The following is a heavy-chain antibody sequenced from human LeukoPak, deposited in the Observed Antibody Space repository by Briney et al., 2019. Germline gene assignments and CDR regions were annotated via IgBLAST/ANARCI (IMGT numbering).Heavy chain of an antibody. D-gene: IGHD3-22*01. CDR1: GGSISSYY. CDR2: IYYSGST. CDR3: ARGPRGGYYDSSGYSDAFDI. J-gene: IGHJ3*02. V-gene: IGHV4-59*01. Sequence: SETLSLTCTVSGGSISSYYWSWIRQPPGKGLEWIGYIYYSGSTNYNPSLKSRVTISVDTSKNQFSLKLSSVTAADTAVYYCARGPRGGYYDSSGYSDAFDIWGQGTMVTVSS.